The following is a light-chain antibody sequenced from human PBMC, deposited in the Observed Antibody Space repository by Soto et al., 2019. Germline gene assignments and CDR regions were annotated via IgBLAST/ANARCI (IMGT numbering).Light chain of an antibody. CDR1: QDISPY. CDR3: QKYDNAPLT. Sequence: DIQMTQAPSSLSASVGDRVNITCRARQDISPYLAWYQQKPWKVPKLLISAAYTLQSGVPPRFSGSGSGTDFTLTISILQPEEVATYYCQKYDNAPLTFGGGNKVELK. J-gene: IGKJ4*01. V-gene: IGKV1-27*01. CDR2: AAY.